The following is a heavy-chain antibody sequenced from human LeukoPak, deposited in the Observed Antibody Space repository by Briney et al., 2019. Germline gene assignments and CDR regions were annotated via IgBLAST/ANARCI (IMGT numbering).Heavy chain of an antibody. J-gene: IGHJ6*03. Sequence: PSETLSLTCAGYGGSFSGYHWSWIRQPPGKGLEWIGEINHSGSTNYNPSLKSRVTISVDTSKNQFSLKLSSVTAADTAVYYCARVLPRSSGWYGDYYYYMDVWGKGTTVTVSS. CDR3: ARVLPRSSGWYGDYYYYMDV. V-gene: IGHV4-34*01. CDR2: INHSGST. CDR1: GGSFSGYH. D-gene: IGHD6-19*01.